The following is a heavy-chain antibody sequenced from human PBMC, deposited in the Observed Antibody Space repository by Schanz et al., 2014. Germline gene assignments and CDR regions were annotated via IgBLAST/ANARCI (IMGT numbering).Heavy chain of an antibody. D-gene: IGHD1-7*01. CDR3: ATWSGTRLFHN. Sequence: QVQLQQWGAGLLKPSETLSLTCAFSGGSFSGYWWTWVRQSPGQGLEWIGEVNHGGYTNYNPSLKSRVTVSVDMSKKQSSLRLSSVTAADTAAYYCATWSGTRLFHNWGQGTLVTVSS. CDR1: GGSFSGYW. V-gene: IGHV4-34*01. CDR2: VNHGGYT. J-gene: IGHJ4*02.